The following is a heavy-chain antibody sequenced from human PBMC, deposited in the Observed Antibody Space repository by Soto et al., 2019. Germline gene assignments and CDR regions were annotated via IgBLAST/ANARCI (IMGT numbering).Heavy chain of an antibody. J-gene: IGHJ6*01. D-gene: IGHD3-3*01. CDR2: IIPIFPTA. V-gene: IGHV1-69*14. CDR3: AIRTSVFGVVAMGGLDV. Sequence: QVQLVQSGAELKKPGSSVRVSCQASGGTFSSYSVNWVRQAPGQGLEWVGGIIPIFPTADHAQRFQGRVTITADKSTNTAYMELSSLRSDDTAMYYCAIRTSVFGVVAMGGLDVWGQGTTVTVSS. CDR1: GGTFSSYS.